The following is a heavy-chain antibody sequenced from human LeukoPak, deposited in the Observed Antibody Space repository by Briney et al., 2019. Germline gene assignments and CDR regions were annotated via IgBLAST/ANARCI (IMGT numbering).Heavy chain of an antibody. V-gene: IGHV4-59*01. CDR2: IYYSGST. Sequence: SETLSLTCTVSGGSISSYYWSWIRQPPGKGLEWIGYIYYSGSTNYNPSLKSRVTISVDTSKNQFSLKLSSVTAADTAVYYCAREPPGQQLVRGAFDIWGQGTTVTVSS. D-gene: IGHD6-13*01. CDR3: AREPPGQQLVRGAFDI. CDR1: GGSISSYY. J-gene: IGHJ3*02.